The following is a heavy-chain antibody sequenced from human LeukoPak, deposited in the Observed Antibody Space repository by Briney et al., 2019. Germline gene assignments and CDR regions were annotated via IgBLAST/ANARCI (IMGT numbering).Heavy chain of an antibody. CDR3: AREWGIGNSSWF. V-gene: IGHV4-38-2*02. J-gene: IGHJ4*02. Sequence: KTSETLSLTCTVSGYSISSGYYWGWIRQPPGKGLEWIGSIYHSGSTYYNPSLKSRVTISVDTSKNQFSLKLSSVTAADTAVYYCAREWGIGNSSWFWGQGTLVTVSS. D-gene: IGHD6-13*01. CDR1: GYSISSGYY. CDR2: IYHSGST.